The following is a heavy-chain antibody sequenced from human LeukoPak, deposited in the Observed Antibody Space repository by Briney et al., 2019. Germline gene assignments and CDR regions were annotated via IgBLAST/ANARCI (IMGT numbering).Heavy chain of an antibody. Sequence: SETLSLTCTVSGGSISSYYWSWIRQPPGKGLEWIGYIYYSGSTNYNPSLKSRVTISVDTSKNQFSLKLSSVTAADTAVYYCARVVNYDFWSGRYPALFDYWGQGTLVTVSS. CDR2: IYYSGST. CDR3: ARVVNYDFWSGRYPALFDY. V-gene: IGHV4-59*12. D-gene: IGHD3-3*01. J-gene: IGHJ4*02. CDR1: GGSISSYY.